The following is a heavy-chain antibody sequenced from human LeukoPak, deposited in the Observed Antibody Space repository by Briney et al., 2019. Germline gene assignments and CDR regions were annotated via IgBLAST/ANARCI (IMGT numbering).Heavy chain of an antibody. V-gene: IGHV3-48*03. CDR1: GFTFSSYE. CDR3: ARDLNREGMGI. D-gene: IGHD3-10*01. Sequence: GGSLRLSCAASGFTFSSYEVNWVRQAPGKGLEWVSYISSSGSTIYYADSVKGRFTISRDNANNSLYLQMNSLRAEDTAVYYCARDLNREGMGIWGQGTMVTVSS. CDR2: ISSSGSTI. J-gene: IGHJ3*02.